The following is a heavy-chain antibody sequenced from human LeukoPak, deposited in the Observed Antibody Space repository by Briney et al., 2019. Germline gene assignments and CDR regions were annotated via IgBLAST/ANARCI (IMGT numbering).Heavy chain of an antibody. CDR3: AYGSNSAADH. V-gene: IGHV4-39*01. Sequence: PSETLSLTCTVSGGSISSWTYYWRWIRQPPGKGLEWIGTIYYGGTNYYNPSLKSRVTISVDTSKNQFSLNLNSVTAADTAVYYCAYGSNSAADHWGQGTLVTVSS. J-gene: IGHJ4*02. D-gene: IGHD4-23*01. CDR1: GGSISSWTYY. CDR2: IYYGGTN.